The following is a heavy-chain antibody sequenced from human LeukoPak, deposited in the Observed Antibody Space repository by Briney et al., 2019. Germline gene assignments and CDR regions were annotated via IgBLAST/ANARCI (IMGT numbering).Heavy chain of an antibody. CDR1: GFTFSSYA. D-gene: IGHD4/OR15-4a*01. V-gene: IGHV3-30*04. CDR3: AKVSLSMVNDAFDI. Sequence: AGGSLRLSCAPSGFTFSSYAMHGVRQAPGKGLEWVAVISYDGSNKYYADSVKGRFTISRDNSKNTLYLQMNSLRAEDTAMYYCAKVSLSMVNDAFDIWGQGTMVRASS. CDR2: ISYDGSNK. J-gene: IGHJ3*02.